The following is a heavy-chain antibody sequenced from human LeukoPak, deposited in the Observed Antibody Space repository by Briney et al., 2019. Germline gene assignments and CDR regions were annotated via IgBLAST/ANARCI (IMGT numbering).Heavy chain of an antibody. Sequence: GGSLRLSCAASGFTFSDYYMSWIRQAPGKGLEWVSYISSSGNNIYYADSVKGRFTISRDNAKNSLYLQMNTLRAEDTAVYYCARDWAGGPHDYWGQGTLVTVSS. CDR3: ARDWAGGPHDY. CDR1: GFTFSDYY. D-gene: IGHD3-10*01. J-gene: IGHJ4*02. V-gene: IGHV3-11*04. CDR2: ISSSGNNI.